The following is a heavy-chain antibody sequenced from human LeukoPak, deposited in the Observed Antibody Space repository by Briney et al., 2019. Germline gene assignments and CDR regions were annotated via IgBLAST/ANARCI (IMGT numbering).Heavy chain of an antibody. CDR3: AKGGTVFNAFDI. V-gene: IGHV3-30*02. CDR1: GFTFSSYG. D-gene: IGHD1-26*01. Sequence: PGGSLRLSCAASGFTFSSYGMHWVRQAPGKGLEWVAFIRYDGSNKYYADSVKGRFTISRDNSKNTLYLQMNSLRAEDTAVHYCAKGGTVFNAFDIWGQGTMVTVSS. J-gene: IGHJ3*02. CDR2: IRYDGSNK.